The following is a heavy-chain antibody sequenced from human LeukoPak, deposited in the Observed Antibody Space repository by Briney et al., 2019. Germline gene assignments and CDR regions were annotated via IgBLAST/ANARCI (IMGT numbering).Heavy chain of an antibody. CDR1: GYTFTGYY. CDR2: INPNSGGT. J-gene: IGHJ6*02. V-gene: IGHV1-2*02. CDR3: ARDSHLTHSYYYYGMDV. Sequence: ASVKVSCKASGYTFTGYYMHWVRQAPGQGIEWMGWINPNSGGTNYAQKFQGRVTMTRDTSISTAYMELSRLRSDDTAVYYCARDSHLTHSYYYYGMDVWGQGTTVTVSS.